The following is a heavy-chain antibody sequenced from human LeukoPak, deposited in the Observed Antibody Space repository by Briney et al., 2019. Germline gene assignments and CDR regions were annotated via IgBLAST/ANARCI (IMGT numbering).Heavy chain of an antibody. CDR2: IYTSGST. CDR1: GGSISSYY. Sequence: SETLSLTCTVSGGSISSYYWSWIRQPAGKGLEWIGRIYTSGSTNYNPSLKSRVTMSVDTSKNQFSLKLSSVTAADTAVYYCARGKSGYSYGRVDYWGQGTLVTVSS. CDR3: ARGKSGYSYGRVDY. J-gene: IGHJ4*02. V-gene: IGHV4-4*07. D-gene: IGHD5-18*01.